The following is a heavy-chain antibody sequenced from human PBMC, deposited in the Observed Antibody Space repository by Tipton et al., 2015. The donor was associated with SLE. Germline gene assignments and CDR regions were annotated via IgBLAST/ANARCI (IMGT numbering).Heavy chain of an antibody. D-gene: IGHD2-8*01. CDR3: ARTNRGCFDY. V-gene: IGHV4-39*07. J-gene: IGHJ4*02. Sequence: TLSLTCTVSGCSISSSSYYWGWIRQPPGKGLEWIGSIYYSGSTYYNPSLKSRVTISVDTSKNQFSLKLISVTAADTAVYYCARTNRGCFDYWGQGTLVTVSS. CDR1: GCSISSSSYY. CDR2: IYYSGST.